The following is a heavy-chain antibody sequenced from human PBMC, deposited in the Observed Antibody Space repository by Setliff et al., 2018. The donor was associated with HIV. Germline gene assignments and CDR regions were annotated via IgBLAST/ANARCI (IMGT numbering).Heavy chain of an antibody. CDR1: GYSFTNSW. V-gene: IGHV5-51*01. Sequence: PGESLKISCKGSGYSFTNSWIGWVRQMPGKGLEWMGIIYPGDSDAKYNPSFQGQVTIAADKSISTAYLQWSNLKASDTAMYYCARQTVHTTHSLDFGSPNRDYYYGMDVWGQGTTVTVSS. D-gene: IGHD1-1*01. J-gene: IGHJ6*02. CDR3: ARQTVHTTHSLDFGSPNRDYYYGMDV. CDR2: IYPGDSDA.